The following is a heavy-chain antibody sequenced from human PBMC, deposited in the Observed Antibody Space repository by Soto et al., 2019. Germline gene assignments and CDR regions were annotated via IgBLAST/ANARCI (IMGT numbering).Heavy chain of an antibody. CDR1: GPSFSSHY. J-gene: IGHJ2*01. CDR2: VYYTGST. Sequence: QVQLQESGPGLVKPSETLSLTCTVSGPSFSSHYWSWIRQPPGKGLEWIGYVYYTGSTNYNPSLESRVAISMDTSKNQFYLKLSSVTAADTAVYYCASDGGYTNWNFDLWGRGSLVTVSS. D-gene: IGHD2-15*01. CDR3: ASDGGYTNWNFDL. V-gene: IGHV4-59*11.